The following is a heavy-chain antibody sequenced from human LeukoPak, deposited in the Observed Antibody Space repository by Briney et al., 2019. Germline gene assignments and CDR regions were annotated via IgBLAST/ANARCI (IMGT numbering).Heavy chain of an antibody. CDR3: ASLPYCTNGVCPWDWFDP. J-gene: IGHJ5*02. Sequence: GASVKVSCKASGYTFTSYAMHWVRQAPGQRLEWMGWINAGNGNTKYSQKFQGRVTITRDTSASTAYMELSSLRSEDTAVYYCASLPYCTNGVCPWDWFDPWGQGTLVTVSS. CDR2: INAGNGNT. V-gene: IGHV1-3*01. CDR1: GYTFTSYA. D-gene: IGHD2-8*01.